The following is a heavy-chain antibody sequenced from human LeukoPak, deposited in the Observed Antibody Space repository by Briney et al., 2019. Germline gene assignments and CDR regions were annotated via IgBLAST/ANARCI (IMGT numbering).Heavy chain of an antibody. CDR2: VNHRGST. V-gene: IGHV4-34*01. CDR1: GGSFSGYW. D-gene: IGHD3-22*01. Sequence: SETLSLTCAVYGGSFSGYWWSWVRLPPGKGLEWIWEVNHRGSTNYNPSLKSRVTIAVDTSTIQFSLKLSSVTAADTAVYYCARGPPLNPGDFDSSGYYYFDYWGLGTLVTVSS. J-gene: IGHJ4*02. CDR3: ARGPPLNPGDFDSSGYYYFDY.